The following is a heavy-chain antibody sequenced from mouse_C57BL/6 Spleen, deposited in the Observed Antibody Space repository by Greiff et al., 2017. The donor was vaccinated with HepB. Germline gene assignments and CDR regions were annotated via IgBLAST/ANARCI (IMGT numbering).Heavy chain of an antibody. CDR2: IYPRSGNT. J-gene: IGHJ3*01. D-gene: IGHD1-1*02. CDR3: ARSDYADLAWFAY. Sequence: VQGVESGAELARPGASVKLSCKASGYTFTSYGISWVKQRTGPGLEWIGEIYPRSGNTYSNETFKGKATLTADKSSSTAYMELRSLTSEDSAVYFCARSDYADLAWFAYWGQGTLVTVSA. CDR1: GYTFTSYG. V-gene: IGHV1-81*01.